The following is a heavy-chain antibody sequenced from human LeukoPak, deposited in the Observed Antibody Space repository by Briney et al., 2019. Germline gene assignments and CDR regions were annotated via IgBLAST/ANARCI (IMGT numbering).Heavy chain of an antibody. Sequence: GESLKISCKGSGYSFTSYWISWVRQMPGKGLEWMGRIGPSDSYTNYSPSFQGHVTISADKSISTAYLQWSSLKASDTAMYYCARTYGSGPYYYYGMDVWGKGTTVTVSS. CDR2: IGPSDSYT. D-gene: IGHD3-10*01. CDR1: GYSFTSYW. J-gene: IGHJ6*04. V-gene: IGHV5-10-1*01. CDR3: ARTYGSGPYYYYGMDV.